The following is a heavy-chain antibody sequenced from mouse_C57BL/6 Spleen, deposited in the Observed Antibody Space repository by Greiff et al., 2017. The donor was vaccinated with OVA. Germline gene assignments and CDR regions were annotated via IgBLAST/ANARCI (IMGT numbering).Heavy chain of an antibody. D-gene: IGHD2-3*01. V-gene: IGHV1-81*01. CDR1: GYTFTSYG. J-gene: IGHJ2*01. Sequence: VKLVESGAELARPGASVKLSCKASGYTFTSYGISWVKQRTGPGLEWIGEIYPRSGNTYYNEKFKGKATLTADKSSSTAYMELRSLTSEDAAVYVCAPYDGYYRDYWGQGTTLTVSS. CDR2: IYPRSGNT. CDR3: APYDGYYRDY.